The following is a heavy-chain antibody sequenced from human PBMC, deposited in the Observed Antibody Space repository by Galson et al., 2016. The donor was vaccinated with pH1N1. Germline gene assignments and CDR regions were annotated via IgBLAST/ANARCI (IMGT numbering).Heavy chain of an antibody. CDR1: GFSFSTYG. J-gene: IGHJ4*02. D-gene: IGHD2-15*01. V-gene: IGHV3-30*02. CDR2: IRYDGINK. CDR3: ARAVGGGSCH. Sequence: SLRLSCAASGFSFSTYGMAWVRQAPGKGLEWLAFIRYDGINKYYADSVKGRFTISRDNSKNTLYLQMNSMRAEDTSVYYCARAVGGGSCHWGQGTLVTVSS.